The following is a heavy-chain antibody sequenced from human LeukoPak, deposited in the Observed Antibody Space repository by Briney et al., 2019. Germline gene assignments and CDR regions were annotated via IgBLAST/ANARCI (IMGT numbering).Heavy chain of an antibody. J-gene: IGHJ4*02. D-gene: IGHD1-1*01. Sequence: LSLTCAVYSGSYSGYYWSWIRQAPGKGLEWVSYISSSGSTIYYADSVKGRFTISRDNAKNSLYLQMNSLRAEDTAVYYCARDGNIRQSTNWGQGTLVTVSS. CDR1: SGSYSGYY. CDR3: ARDGNIRQSTN. CDR2: ISSSGSTI. V-gene: IGHV3-11*04.